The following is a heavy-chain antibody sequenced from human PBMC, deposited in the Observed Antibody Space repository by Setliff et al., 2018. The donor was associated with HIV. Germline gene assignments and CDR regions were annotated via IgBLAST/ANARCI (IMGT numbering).Heavy chain of an antibody. CDR1: GFTFSSYG. Sequence: LRLSCAASGFTFSSYGMHWVRQAPGKGLEWVAVIWNDGSNKYYADSVKGRFTISRDNSKNTLYLQMNSLRTEDTAVYYCAKEGSNWYPPNYFDYWGQGTLVTVSS. J-gene: IGHJ4*02. CDR3: AKEGSNWYPPNYFDY. V-gene: IGHV3-33*06. CDR2: IWNDGSNK. D-gene: IGHD4-4*01.